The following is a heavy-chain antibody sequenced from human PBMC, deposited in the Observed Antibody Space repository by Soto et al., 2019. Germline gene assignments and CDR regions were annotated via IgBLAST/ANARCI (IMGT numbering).Heavy chain of an antibody. V-gene: IGHV3-21*01. Sequence: WGSLRLCCVASGFTFRSYTMNWVRQAPGKGLEWVSAIRGFSPYTIYADSVKGRFTISRDNAKNSLYLQMNSLRAEDTAVYYYASDRGSDGYDYYCNDRDVWGKGTMVTVSS. J-gene: IGHJ6*04. CDR2: IRGFSPYT. CDR3: ASDRGSDGYDYYCNDRDV. D-gene: IGHD5-12*01. CDR1: GFTFRSYT.